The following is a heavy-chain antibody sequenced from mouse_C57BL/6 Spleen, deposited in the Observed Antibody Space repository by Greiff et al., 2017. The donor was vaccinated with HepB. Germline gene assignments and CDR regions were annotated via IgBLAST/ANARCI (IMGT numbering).Heavy chain of an antibody. D-gene: IGHD1-1*01. V-gene: IGHV1-80*01. Sequence: QVQLQQSGAELVKPGASVKISCKASGYAFSSYWMNWVKQRPGKGLEWIGQIYPGDGDTNYNGKFKGKATLTADESSSTAYMQLSSLTSEDSAVYFCARLDYYGSSSAWFAYWGQGTLVTVSA. CDR1: GYAFSSYW. CDR2: IYPGDGDT. J-gene: IGHJ3*01. CDR3: ARLDYYGSSSAWFAY.